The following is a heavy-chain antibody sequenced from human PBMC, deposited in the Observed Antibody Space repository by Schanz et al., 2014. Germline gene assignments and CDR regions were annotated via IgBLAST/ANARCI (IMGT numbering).Heavy chain of an antibody. CDR3: TTETIAMAGTFSI. CDR1: GYTFTSDS. V-gene: IGHV7-4-1*02. D-gene: IGHD6-19*01. Sequence: QVQLVQSGAEVKKPGASVKVSCKASGYTFTSDSMHWVRQAPGQGLEWVGWINTNTGNPTYAQGFTGRFVFSLDTSVSTAYLQISSLKAEDTAAYYCTTETIAMAGTFSIWGQGTLVTVSS. J-gene: IGHJ4*02. CDR2: INTNTGNP.